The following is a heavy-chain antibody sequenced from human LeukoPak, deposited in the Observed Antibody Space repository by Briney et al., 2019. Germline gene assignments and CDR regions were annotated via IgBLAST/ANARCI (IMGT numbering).Heavy chain of an antibody. CDR3: ARHPDTAVVFPLGFDY. J-gene: IGHJ4*02. Sequence: GESLKISCKGSGYSFTSYWIGWVRQMPGKGLEWMGIIYPGDSDTRYSPSFQGQVTISADKSISTAYLQWSSLKASDTAMYYCARHPDTAVVFPLGFDYWGQGTLVTVSS. CDR2: IYPGDSDT. CDR1: GYSFTSYW. V-gene: IGHV5-51*01. D-gene: IGHD5-18*01.